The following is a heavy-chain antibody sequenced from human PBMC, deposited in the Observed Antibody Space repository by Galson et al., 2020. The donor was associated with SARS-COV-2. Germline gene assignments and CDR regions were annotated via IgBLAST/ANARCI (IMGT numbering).Heavy chain of an antibody. V-gene: IGHV3-30*04. CDR2: ISYDGSNK. D-gene: IGHD1-26*01. CDR1: GFTFSSYA. Sequence: GGSLRLSCAASGFTFSSYAMHWVRQAPGKGLEWVAVISYDGSNKYYADSVKGRFTISRDNSKNTLYLQMNSLRAEDTAVYYCARDSDLSGSEPYYFDYWGQGTLVTVSS. CDR3: ARDSDLSGSEPYYFDY. J-gene: IGHJ4*02.